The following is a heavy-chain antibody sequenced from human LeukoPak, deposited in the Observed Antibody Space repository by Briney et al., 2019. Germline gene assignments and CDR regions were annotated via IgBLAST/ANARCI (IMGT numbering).Heavy chain of an antibody. Sequence: GASVKVSCKASGYTFTSYYMHWVRQAPGQGLEWMGIINPSGGSTSYAQKFQGRVTMTRDTSTSTVYMELSSLRSEDTAVYYCARGPAQYQLLKSFWFDPWGQGTLVTVSS. D-gene: IGHD2-2*01. V-gene: IGHV1-46*01. J-gene: IGHJ5*02. CDR2: INPSGGST. CDR1: GYTFTSYY. CDR3: ARGPAQYQLLKSFWFDP.